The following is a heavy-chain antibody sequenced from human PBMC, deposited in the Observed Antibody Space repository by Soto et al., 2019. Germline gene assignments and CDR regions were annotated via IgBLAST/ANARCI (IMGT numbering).Heavy chain of an antibody. J-gene: IGHJ6*03. D-gene: IGHD3-10*01. V-gene: IGHV4-34*01. Sequence: SATLSLTCAVYGGSFSGYYWSWIRQPPGKGLEWNGEINHSGSTNYNPSLKSRVTISVDTSKNHFSLNLSSVTAADTAVYYCARGSHYYGSGSYLWSYYYYMDVWGKGTTVTVSS. CDR2: INHSGST. CDR1: GGSFSGYY. CDR3: ARGSHYYGSGSYLWSYYYYMDV.